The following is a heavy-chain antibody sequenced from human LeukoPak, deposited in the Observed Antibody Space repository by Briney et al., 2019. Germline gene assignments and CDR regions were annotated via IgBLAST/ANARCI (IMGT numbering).Heavy chain of an antibody. Sequence: SQTLSLTCAISGDSISSNGASWNWIRQSPSRGLEWLGRTYYRSQQWHSDYAPSVKGRITLSPDTSKNQFSLQLNSMTPEDTAVYYYGRETDFGVVTNWGQGTLVTVSS. CDR1: GDSISSNGAS. D-gene: IGHD3-3*01. V-gene: IGHV6-1*01. CDR3: GRETDFGVVTN. J-gene: IGHJ4*02. CDR2: TYYRSQQWHS.